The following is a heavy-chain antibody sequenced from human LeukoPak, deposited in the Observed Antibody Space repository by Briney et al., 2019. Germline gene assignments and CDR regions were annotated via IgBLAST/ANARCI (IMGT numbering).Heavy chain of an antibody. CDR2: INGVGTTI. D-gene: IGHD6-13*01. CDR1: GFTFISYW. Sequence: PGGSLRLSCAASGFTFISYWMHWVRQAPGKGLVWVSRINGVGTTISYADSVKGRFTISRDNAKNTLYLQMNSLRAEDTAVYYCAKEAAGADFDYWGQGTLVTVSP. J-gene: IGHJ4*02. CDR3: AKEAAGADFDY. V-gene: IGHV3-74*01.